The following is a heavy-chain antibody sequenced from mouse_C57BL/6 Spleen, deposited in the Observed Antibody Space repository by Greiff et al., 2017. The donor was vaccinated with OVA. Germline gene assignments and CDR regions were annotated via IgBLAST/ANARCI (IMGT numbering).Heavy chain of an antibody. D-gene: IGHD2-5*01. CDR3: ARRSNYGGYFDV. J-gene: IGHJ1*03. CDR1: GFTFSDYG. CDR2: ISNLAYSI. Sequence: EVKVVESGGGLVQPGGSLKLSCAASGFTFSDYGMAWVRQAPRKGPEWVAFISNLAYSIYYADTVTGRFTISRENAKNTLYLEMSSLRSEDTAMYYCARRSNYGGYFDVWGTGTTVTVSS. V-gene: IGHV5-15*01.